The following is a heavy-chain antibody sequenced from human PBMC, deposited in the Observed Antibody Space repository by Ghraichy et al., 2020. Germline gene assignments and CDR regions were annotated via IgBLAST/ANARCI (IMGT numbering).Heavy chain of an antibody. CDR1: GFTFSSYD. CDR3: ARARGYDFWSYQSYGMDV. CDR2: IGTAGDT. D-gene: IGHD3-3*01. V-gene: IGHV3-13*01. J-gene: IGHJ6*02. Sequence: GGSLRLSCAASGFTFSSYDMHWVRQATGKGLEWVSAIGTAGDTYYPGSVKGRFTISRENAKNSLYLQMNSLRAGDMAVYYCARARGYDFWSYQSYGMDVWGQGTTVTVSS.